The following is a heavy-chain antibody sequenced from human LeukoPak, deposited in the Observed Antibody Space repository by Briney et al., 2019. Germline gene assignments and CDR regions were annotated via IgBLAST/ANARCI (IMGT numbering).Heavy chain of an antibody. J-gene: IGHJ6*03. CDR2: FYSGGDT. D-gene: IGHD6-6*01. CDR3: AKDRRVIAAPRYYYMDV. CDR1: GFTVSSNS. Sequence: GGSLRLSCAASGFTVSSNSMSWVRQAPGKGLEWVSIFYSGGDTYYSDSVKGRFTISRDNSKNTLYLQMNSLRAEDTAVYYCAKDRRVIAAPRYYYMDVWGKGTTVTVSS. V-gene: IGHV3-53*05.